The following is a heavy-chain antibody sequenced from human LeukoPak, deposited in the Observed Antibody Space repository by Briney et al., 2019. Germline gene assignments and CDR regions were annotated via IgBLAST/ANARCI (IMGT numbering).Heavy chain of an antibody. CDR3: AKDYSSGWFGYFDY. Sequence: GGSLRLSCAASGFTFDDYAMHWVRQAPGKGLEWVAVISYDGSNKYYADSVKGRFTISRDNSKNTLYLQMNSLRAEDTAVYYCAKDYSSGWFGYFDYWGQGTLVTVSS. D-gene: IGHD6-19*01. CDR1: GFTFDDYA. J-gene: IGHJ4*02. V-gene: IGHV3-30*18. CDR2: ISYDGSNK.